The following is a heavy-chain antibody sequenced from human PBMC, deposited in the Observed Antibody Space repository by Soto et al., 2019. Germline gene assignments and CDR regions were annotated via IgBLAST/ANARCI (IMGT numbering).Heavy chain of an antibody. CDR3: ARAGSQFYRNSFGY. Sequence: GASLKMSCMRSGYSFTDYWIGWVRQVPGKGLEWMGVIYPGDSETRFSPSFQGQVTISADKSIYTAYLQWRSLKASDGAMYYCARAGSQFYRNSFGYWAQGALVKVSS. CDR2: IYPGDSET. V-gene: IGHV5-51*01. J-gene: IGHJ4*01. CDR1: GYSFTDYW. D-gene: IGHD1-26*01.